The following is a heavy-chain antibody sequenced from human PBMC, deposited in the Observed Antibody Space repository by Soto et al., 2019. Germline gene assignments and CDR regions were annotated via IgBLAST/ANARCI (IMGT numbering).Heavy chain of an antibody. CDR2: ISGSGGST. Sequence: GGSLRLSCAASGFTFSSYAMSWVRQDPGKGLEWVSAISGSGGSTYYADSVKGRFTISRDNSKNTLYLQMNSLRAEDTAVYYCAKTSSSWYIDYYYYYGMDVWGQGTTVTVSS. J-gene: IGHJ6*02. V-gene: IGHV3-23*01. D-gene: IGHD6-13*01. CDR3: AKTSSSWYIDYYYYYGMDV. CDR1: GFTFSSYA.